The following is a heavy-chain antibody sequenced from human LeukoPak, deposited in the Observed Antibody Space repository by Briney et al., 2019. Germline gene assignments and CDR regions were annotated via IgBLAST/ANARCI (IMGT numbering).Heavy chain of an antibody. Sequence: PSETLSLTCTVSGGSISSSNSYWGWIRQPPGKGLEWIGSIYYTGNTYYNASLKSRVTISIDTSKNQISLRLTSVTATDTAMYYCARQTGSGLFTLPGGQGTLVTVSS. CDR2: IYYTGNT. CDR3: ARQTGSGLFTLP. D-gene: IGHD3/OR15-3a*01. CDR1: GGSISSSNSY. J-gene: IGHJ4*02. V-gene: IGHV4-39*01.